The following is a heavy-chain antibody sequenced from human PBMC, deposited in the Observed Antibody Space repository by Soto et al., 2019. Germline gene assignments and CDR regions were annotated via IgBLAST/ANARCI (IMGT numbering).Heavy chain of an antibody. D-gene: IGHD3-3*01. CDR3: ARDYDFWSGYGPNGMDV. CDR1: GYTFTSYG. V-gene: IGHV1-18*01. Sequence: GASVKVSCKASGYTFTSYGISWVRQAPGQGLEWMGWISAYNGNTNYAQKLQGRVTITADESTSTAYMELSSLRSEDTAVYYCARDYDFWSGYGPNGMDVWGQGTTVTVSS. J-gene: IGHJ6*02. CDR2: ISAYNGNT.